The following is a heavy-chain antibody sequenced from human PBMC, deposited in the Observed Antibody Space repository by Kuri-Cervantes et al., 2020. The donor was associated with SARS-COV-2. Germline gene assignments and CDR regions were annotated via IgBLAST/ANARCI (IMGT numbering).Heavy chain of an antibody. J-gene: IGHJ4*02. D-gene: IGHD3-10*01. V-gene: IGHV5-51*01. CDR1: GYSFTTYW. Sequence: ASVKVSCKGSGYSFTTYWIGWVRQMPGKGLEWMGIIYPGDSDTRYSPSFQGQVTISADKSISTAYLQWSSLKASDTAMYYCARRDFGSGSYYLDYWGQGTLVTVSS. CDR2: IYPGDSDT. CDR3: ARRDFGSGSYYLDY.